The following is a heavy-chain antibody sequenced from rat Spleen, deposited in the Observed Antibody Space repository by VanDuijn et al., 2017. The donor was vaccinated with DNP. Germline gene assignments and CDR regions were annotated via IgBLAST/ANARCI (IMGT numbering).Heavy chain of an antibody. J-gene: IGHJ3*01. D-gene: IGHD1-2*01. CDR1: GVTFSDYN. CDR3: TIAADWFGY. Sequence: EVQLVESGGGLVQPGRSLKLSCAASGVTFSDYNMAWVRQAPKKGLEWVATISYDGSSTYYRDSVKGRFTISRDDAKSTLYLQMDSLRSEDTATYYCTIAADWFGYWGQGTLVTVSS. V-gene: IGHV5-7*01. CDR2: ISYDGSST.